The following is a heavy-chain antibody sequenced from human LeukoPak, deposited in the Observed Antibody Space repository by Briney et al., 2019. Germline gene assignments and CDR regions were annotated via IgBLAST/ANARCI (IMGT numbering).Heavy chain of an antibody. CDR2: IYYSGST. J-gene: IGHJ4*02. Sequence: SETLSLTCTVSGGSISSGGYYWSWIRQHPGKGLKWIGYIYYSGSTYYNPSLKSRVTISVDTSKNQFSLKLSSATAADTTVYYCAVGDTIAARLNYWGQGTLVTVSS. CDR1: GGSISSGGYY. V-gene: IGHV4-31*03. D-gene: IGHD6-6*01. CDR3: AVGDTIAARLNY.